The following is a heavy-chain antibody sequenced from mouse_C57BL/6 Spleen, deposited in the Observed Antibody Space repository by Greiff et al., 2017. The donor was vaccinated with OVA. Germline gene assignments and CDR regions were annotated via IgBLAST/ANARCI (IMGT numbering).Heavy chain of an antibody. Sequence: VQLQQPGAELVMPGASVKLSCKASGYTFTSYWMHWVKQRPGQGLEWIGEIDPSDSYTNYNQKFKGKSTLTVDKSSSTAYMQLSSLTSEDSAVYYCARRSIYYGNYYAMDYWGQGTSVTVSS. CDR2: IDPSDSYT. J-gene: IGHJ4*01. CDR3: ARRSIYYGNYYAMDY. D-gene: IGHD2-1*01. V-gene: IGHV1-69*01. CDR1: GYTFTSYW.